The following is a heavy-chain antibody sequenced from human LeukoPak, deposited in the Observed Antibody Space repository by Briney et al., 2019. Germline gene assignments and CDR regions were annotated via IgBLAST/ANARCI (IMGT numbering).Heavy chain of an antibody. CDR2: IYYSGST. J-gene: IGHJ6*03. Sequence: TSETLSLTCTVSGGSISSSSCYWGWIRQPPGKGLEWIGSIYYSGSTYYNPSLKSRVTISVDTSKNQFSLKLSSVTAADTAVYYCASTYYDFWSGYPPYYYYYMDVWGKGTTVTVSS. CDR3: ASTYYDFWSGYPPYYYYYMDV. CDR1: GGSISSSSCY. V-gene: IGHV4-39*01. D-gene: IGHD3-3*01.